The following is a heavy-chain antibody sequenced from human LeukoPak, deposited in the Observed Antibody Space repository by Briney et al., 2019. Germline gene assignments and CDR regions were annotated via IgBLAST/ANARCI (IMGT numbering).Heavy chain of an antibody. Sequence: SETLSLTCAVYGGSFSGYYWSWIRQPPGKGLEWIGEINHSGSTNYNPSLKSRVTISVDTSKNQFSLKLSSVTAADTAVYYCARVVVGRVVVVAATYYYYMDVWGKGTTVTISS. CDR2: INHSGST. J-gene: IGHJ6*03. CDR1: GGSFSGYY. V-gene: IGHV4-34*01. D-gene: IGHD2-15*01. CDR3: ARVVVGRVVVVAATYYYYMDV.